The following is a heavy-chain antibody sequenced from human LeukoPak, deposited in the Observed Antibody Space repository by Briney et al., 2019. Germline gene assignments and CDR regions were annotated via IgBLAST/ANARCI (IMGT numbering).Heavy chain of an antibody. CDR3: AREKVVGSHHAFDI. CDR2: IWYDGSKK. J-gene: IGHJ3*02. D-gene: IGHD1-26*01. CDR1: GFIFSNYG. V-gene: IGHV3-33*01. Sequence: GGSLRLSCAASGFIFSNYGMQWVRQAPGKGLEWVAVIWYDGSKKYYADSVKGRFTISRDDSKNTLYLQMNSLRAEDTAVYYCAREKVVGSHHAFDIWGQGTMVTVSS.